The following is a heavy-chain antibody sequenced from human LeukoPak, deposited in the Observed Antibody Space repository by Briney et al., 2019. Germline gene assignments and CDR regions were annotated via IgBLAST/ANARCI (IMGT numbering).Heavy chain of an antibody. D-gene: IGHD3-3*01. J-gene: IGHJ3*02. Sequence: SETLSLTCTVSGVSITTYYWSWIRQPPGKGLEWIGYIYYSGSTNYNPSLKSRVTISVDTSKNQFSLKLSSVTAADTAVYYCAGGMVTFFGDIWGQGTMVTVSS. CDR3: AGGMVTFFGDI. V-gene: IGHV4-59*01. CDR2: IYYSGST. CDR1: GVSITTYY.